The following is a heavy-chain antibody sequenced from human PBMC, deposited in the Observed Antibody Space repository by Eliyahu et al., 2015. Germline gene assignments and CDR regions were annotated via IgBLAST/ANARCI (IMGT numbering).Heavy chain of an antibody. J-gene: IGHJ6*02. CDR1: GYXFTSYW. V-gene: IGHV5-10-1*03. Sequence: EVQLVQSGAEVKKPGESLRXSCKGSGYXFTSYWISWVRQXPGKGLEWMGRIDPSDSYTNYSPSFQGHVTISADKSISTAYLQWSSLKASDTAMYYCARPNGDYVYYYGMDVWGQGTTVTVSS. D-gene: IGHD4-17*01. CDR2: IDPSDSYT. CDR3: ARPNGDYVYYYGMDV.